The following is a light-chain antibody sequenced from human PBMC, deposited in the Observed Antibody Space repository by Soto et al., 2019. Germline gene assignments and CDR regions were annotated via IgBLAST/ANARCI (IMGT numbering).Light chain of an antibody. Sequence: DIQLTQSPSFLSASVGDRVTITCRASQGITSYLAWYQQKPGKAPNLLIYGASTLQSGVPSRFSGSGSGTQFTLTISSLQPEDFATYYCQQLFGYPRTFGGGTKVEIK. CDR1: QGITSY. CDR2: GAS. J-gene: IGKJ4*01. CDR3: QQLFGYPRT. V-gene: IGKV1-9*01.